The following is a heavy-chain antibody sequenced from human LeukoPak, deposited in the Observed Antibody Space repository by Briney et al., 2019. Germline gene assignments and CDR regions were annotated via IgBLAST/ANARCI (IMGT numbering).Heavy chain of an antibody. J-gene: IGHJ5*02. CDR3: ASLFTSGYNPLWFDP. CDR1: GGTFSSYA. V-gene: IGHV1-69*13. Sequence: GASVKVSCKASGGTFSSYAISWVRQAPGQGLEWMGGIIPIFGTANYAQKFQSRVTITADESTSTAYMELSSLRSEDTAVYYCASLFTSGYNPLWFDPWGQGTLVTVSS. D-gene: IGHD3-3*01. CDR2: IIPIFGTA.